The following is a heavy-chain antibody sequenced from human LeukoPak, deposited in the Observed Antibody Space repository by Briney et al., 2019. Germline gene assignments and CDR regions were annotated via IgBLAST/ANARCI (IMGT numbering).Heavy chain of an antibody. Sequence: GRSLRLSCAASGFTFSSYGMHWVRQAPGKGLEWVAVISYDGSNKYYADSVKGRVTTSRDNSKNTLYMPMNSLRAQDTAVYYCANLSYYDSSGKTSDYWGQGTLVTVSS. CDR2: ISYDGSNK. CDR3: ANLSYYDSSGKTSDY. J-gene: IGHJ4*02. CDR1: GFTFSSYG. V-gene: IGHV3-30*18. D-gene: IGHD3-22*01.